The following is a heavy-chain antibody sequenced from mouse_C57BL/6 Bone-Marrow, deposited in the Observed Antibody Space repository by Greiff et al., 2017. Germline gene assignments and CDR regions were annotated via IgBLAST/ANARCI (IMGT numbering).Heavy chain of an antibody. CDR1: GYTFTDYY. CDR3: ARERYLLLDY. J-gene: IGHJ2*01. V-gene: IGHV1-19*01. Sequence: EVQLQQPGPVLVKPGASVKMSCKASGYTFTDYYMNWVKQSHGKGLEWIGGINPYSGGTRYNQKFKGKATLTVDKPSSTAYMELNSLTSEDSAVYYCARERYLLLDYWGQGTTLTVSS. D-gene: IGHD2-1*01. CDR2: INPYSGGT.